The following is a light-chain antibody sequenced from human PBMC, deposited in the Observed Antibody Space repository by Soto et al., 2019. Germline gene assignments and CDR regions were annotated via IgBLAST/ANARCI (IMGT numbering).Light chain of an antibody. CDR1: SADVGGYNF. CDR3: SSYTSSRTHVV. J-gene: IGLJ2*01. V-gene: IGLV2-14*03. Sequence: QSALTQPASVSGSPGQSITLSCTGTSADVGGYNFVSWYQHRPGKAPKLMIYDVSNRPSGVSNRFSGSKSGSTASLTISGLQSEDEADYYCSSYTSSRTHVVLGGGTQLTVL. CDR2: DVS.